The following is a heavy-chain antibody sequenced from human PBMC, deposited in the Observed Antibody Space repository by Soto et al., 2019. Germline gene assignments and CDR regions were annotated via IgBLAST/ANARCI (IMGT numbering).Heavy chain of an antibody. Sequence: SETLSLTCAVYGGSFSGYYWSWIRQPPGKGLEWIGEINHSGSTNYNPSLKSRVTISVDTSKNQFSLKLSSVTAADTAVYYCARGRVYGSGSYRYYYYGMEVWGQGTTVTVSS. D-gene: IGHD3-10*01. V-gene: IGHV4-34*01. J-gene: IGHJ6*02. CDR3: ARGRVYGSGSYRYYYYGMEV. CDR2: INHSGST. CDR1: GGSFSGYY.